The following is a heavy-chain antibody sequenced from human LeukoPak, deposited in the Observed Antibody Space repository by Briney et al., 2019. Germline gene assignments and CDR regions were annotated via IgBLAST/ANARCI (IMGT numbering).Heavy chain of an antibody. CDR1: GFTFSSYA. D-gene: IGHD4-11*01. CDR2: ISGSGGST. Sequence: GGSLGLSCAASGFTFSSYAMSWVRQAPGKGLEWVSAISGSGGSTYYADSVKGRFTISRDNSKNTLYLQMNSLRAEDTAVYYCAKDTGVTTSYYWGQGTLVTVSS. CDR3: AKDTGVTTSYY. J-gene: IGHJ4*02. V-gene: IGHV3-23*01.